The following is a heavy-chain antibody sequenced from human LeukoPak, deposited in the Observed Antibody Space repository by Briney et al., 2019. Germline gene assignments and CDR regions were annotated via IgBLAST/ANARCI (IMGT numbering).Heavy chain of an antibody. CDR1: GFSISCYD. V-gene: IGHV3-13*01. J-gene: IGHJ2*01. Sequence: GGSLRLSCKASGFSISCYDIHWVRLTAGKGLECVSTVDIAGVTYYPDSVKGRFTVSRENVQNSFHLQLTNLGAEDTGIYYCVRRPNWGAANWYFDLWGRGILVTVSS. CDR3: VRRPNWGAANWYFDL. D-gene: IGHD1-26*01. CDR2: VDIAGVT.